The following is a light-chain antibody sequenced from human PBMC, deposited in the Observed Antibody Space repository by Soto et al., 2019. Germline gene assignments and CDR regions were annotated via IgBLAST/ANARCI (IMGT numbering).Light chain of an antibody. CDR3: QQYNNWPPRGIT. Sequence: EIVMTQSPATLSVSPGERATLSCRASQSVSSNLAWYQQKPGQAPRLVIYGASTRATGIPARFSGSGSGTEFTLTISSLQSEDFAVYYCQQYNNWPPRGITFGGGTKVEIK. CDR1: QSVSSN. CDR2: GAS. V-gene: IGKV3-15*01. J-gene: IGKJ4*01.